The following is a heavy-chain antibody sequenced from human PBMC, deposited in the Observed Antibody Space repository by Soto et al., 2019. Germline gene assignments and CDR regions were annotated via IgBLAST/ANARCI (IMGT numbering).Heavy chain of an antibody. CDR3: ARVPLRIAAAGRPGAFDI. D-gene: IGHD6-13*01. J-gene: IGHJ3*02. CDR1: GFTFSSYS. CDR2: ISSSSSYI. Sequence: EVQLVESGGGLVKPGGSLRLSCAASGFTFSSYSMNWVRQAPGKGLEWVSSISSSSSYIYYADSVKGRFTISRDNAKNSLYLQMNSLRAEDTAVYYCARVPLRIAAAGRPGAFDIWGQGTMVTVSS. V-gene: IGHV3-21*01.